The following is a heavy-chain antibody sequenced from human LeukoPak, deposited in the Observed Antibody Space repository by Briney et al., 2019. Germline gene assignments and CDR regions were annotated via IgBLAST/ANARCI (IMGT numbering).Heavy chain of an antibody. V-gene: IGHV3-7*01. CDR2: IKQDGSEK. J-gene: IGHJ6*02. CDR1: GFTFSSYW. CDR3: AGYCGGDCYGMDV. D-gene: IGHD2-21*01. Sequence: PGGSLRLSCTASGFTFSSYWMSWVRQAPGKGLEWVANIKQDGSEKDYVDSVKGRFTISRDNAKNSLYLQMNSLRAEDTAAYYCAGYCGGDCYGMDVWGQGTTVTVSS.